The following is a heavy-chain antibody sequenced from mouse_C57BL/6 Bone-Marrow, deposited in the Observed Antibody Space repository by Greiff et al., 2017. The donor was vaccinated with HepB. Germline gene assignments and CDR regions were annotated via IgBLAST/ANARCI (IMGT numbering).Heavy chain of an antibody. D-gene: IGHD2-5*01. J-gene: IGHJ2*01. CDR1: GFTFSSYA. Sequence: EVMLVESGGGLVKPGGSLKLSCAASGFTFSSYAMSWVRQTPEKRLEWVATISDGGSYTYYPDNVKGRFTISRDNAKNNLYLQMSHLKSEDTAMYYCARDLGIYGPYSNLFDYWGQGTTLTVSS. CDR2: ISDGGSYT. CDR3: ARDLGIYGPYSNLFDY. V-gene: IGHV5-4*01.